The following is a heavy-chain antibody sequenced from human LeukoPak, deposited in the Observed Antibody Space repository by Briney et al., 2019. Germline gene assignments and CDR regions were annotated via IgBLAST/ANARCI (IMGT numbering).Heavy chain of an antibody. J-gene: IGHJ6*04. CDR3: AKGGSTNFYYGDV. CDR1: GGSMTNLY. CDR2: IYDSGST. V-gene: IGHV4-59*01. D-gene: IGHD2/OR15-2a*01. Sequence: PSETLSLTCSVSGGSMTNLYWTWIRQPPGKGLEWIGDIYDSGSTRYNTSLESRVTISVDTSKNQFSLKLSSVTAADTAVYYCAKGGSTNFYYGDVWGEETTVTVSS.